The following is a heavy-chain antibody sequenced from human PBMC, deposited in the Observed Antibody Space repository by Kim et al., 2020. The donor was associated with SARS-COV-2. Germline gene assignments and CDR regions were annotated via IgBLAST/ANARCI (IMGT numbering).Heavy chain of an antibody. J-gene: IGHJ4*02. CDR3: ARDQPSGDYGGNLGY. Sequence: ASVKVSCKASGYTFTSYAMHWVRQAPGQRLEWMGWINAGNGNTKYSQKFQGRVTITRDTSASTAYMELSSLRSEDTAVYYCARDQPSGDYGGNLGYWGQGTLVTVSS. CDR2: INAGNGNT. D-gene: IGHD4-17*01. V-gene: IGHV1-3*01. CDR1: GYTFTSYA.